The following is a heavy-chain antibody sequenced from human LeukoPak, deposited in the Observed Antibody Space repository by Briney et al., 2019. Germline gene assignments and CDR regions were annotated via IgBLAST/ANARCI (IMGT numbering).Heavy chain of an antibody. CDR3: ARPRGPQEMTTITY. V-gene: IGHV5-51*01. CDR1: GYSFTSYW. CDR2: IYPGDSAT. Sequence: GESLKISCKASGYSFTSYWIGWVRQMPGKGLGWMGIIYPGDSATRYSPSFQGQVTFSADKSINTAYLQWSTLKASDTAMFYCARPRGPQEMTTITYWGQGTLVTVSS. J-gene: IGHJ4*02. D-gene: IGHD5-24*01.